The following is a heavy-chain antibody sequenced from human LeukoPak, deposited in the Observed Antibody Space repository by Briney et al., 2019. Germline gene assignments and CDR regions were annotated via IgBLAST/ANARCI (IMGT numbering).Heavy chain of an antibody. V-gene: IGHV1-2*02. CDR1: GYTFTGYY. CDR2: INPNSGGT. J-gene: IGHJ6*03. CDR3: AKAIGSYGYYYYYMDV. Sequence: ASVKVSCKASGYTFTGYYMHWVRQAPGQGLEWMGWINPNSGGTNYAQKFQGRVTMTRDTSISTAYMELSRLRSDDTAVYYCAKAIGSYGYYYYYMDVWGKGTTVIVSS. D-gene: IGHD1-26*01.